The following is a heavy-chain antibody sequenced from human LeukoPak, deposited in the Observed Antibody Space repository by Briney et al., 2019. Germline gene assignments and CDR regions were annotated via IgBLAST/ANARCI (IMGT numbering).Heavy chain of an antibody. CDR1: PGSILTSRLY. CDR2: DSYFGHA. Sequence: PSETLSLTCTLSPGSILTSRLYWGWIRQSPGKDLEWIGSDSYFGHAYYRPSLMSRTTISIDTSNTRISLRLTSVTATDTAVYYCAPHEVGSYLQPWGQGALVTVSS. D-gene: IGHD3-16*02. CDR3: APHEVGSYLQP. V-gene: IGHV4-39*01. J-gene: IGHJ4*02.